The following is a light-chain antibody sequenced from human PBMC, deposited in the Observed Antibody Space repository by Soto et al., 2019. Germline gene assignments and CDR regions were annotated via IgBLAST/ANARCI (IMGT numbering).Light chain of an antibody. CDR3: QQSYSTLRT. CDR2: GAN. CDR1: QAISNY. V-gene: IGKV1-39*01. J-gene: IGKJ1*01. Sequence: DIPMTQSPSSLSASVGDSVTITCRASQAISNYLNWYQHKPGKAPKLLIHGANKLQGGVPSRFSGSRSGTDFTLTIDSLRPEDVATYYCQQSYSTLRTFGQGTKVDIK.